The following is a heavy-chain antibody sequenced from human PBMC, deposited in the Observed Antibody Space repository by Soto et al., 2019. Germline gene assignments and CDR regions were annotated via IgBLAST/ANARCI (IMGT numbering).Heavy chain of an antibody. Sequence: GGSLRLSCAASGFTFSSYGMHWVRQAPGKGLEWVAVISYDGSNKYYADSVKGRFTISRDNSKNTLYLQMNSLRAEDTAVYYCAKDKKSYGRPTIDYWGQGTLVTVSS. V-gene: IGHV3-30*18. D-gene: IGHD5-18*01. CDR2: ISYDGSNK. J-gene: IGHJ4*02. CDR3: AKDKKSYGRPTIDY. CDR1: GFTFSSYG.